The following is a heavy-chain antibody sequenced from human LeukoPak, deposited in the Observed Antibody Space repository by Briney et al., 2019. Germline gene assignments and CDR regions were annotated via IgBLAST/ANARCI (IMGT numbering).Heavy chain of an antibody. CDR3: ASRSHGYCTNGVCYGYAFDI. CDR2: ISSTSNTI. Sequence: PGGSLRLSCVASGFTFSTYSMNWVRQAPGKGLEWVSYISSTSNTIYYADSVKGRFTISRDNGKNSLYLQMNSLRTEDTAVYYCASRSHGYCTNGVCYGYAFDIWGQGTMVTVSS. J-gene: IGHJ3*02. D-gene: IGHD2-8*01. V-gene: IGHV3-48*01. CDR1: GFTFSTYS.